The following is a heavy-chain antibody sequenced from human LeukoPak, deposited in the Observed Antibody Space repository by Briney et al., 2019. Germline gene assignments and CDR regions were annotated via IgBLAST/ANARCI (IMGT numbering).Heavy chain of an antibody. CDR2: ISGSGEST. D-gene: IGHD6-13*01. CDR1: GLTFSNYG. Sequence: GGSLRLSCAASGLTFSNYGMAWVRQAPGKGLEWVSAISGSGESTYNADSVKGRFTISRDNSKNTLYLQMNRLRAEDTAVYYCAKDSRTTYDSSWLYYFDSWGQGALVTVSS. CDR3: AKDSRTTYDSSWLYYFDS. J-gene: IGHJ4*02. V-gene: IGHV3-23*01.